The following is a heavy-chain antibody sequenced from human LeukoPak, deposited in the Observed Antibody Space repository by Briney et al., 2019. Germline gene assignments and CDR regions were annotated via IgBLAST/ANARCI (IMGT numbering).Heavy chain of an antibody. V-gene: IGHV4-4*07. Sequence: PSETLSLTCSFSGGSISCYYWSWIRQPAGKGLEWIGRVYTSGSTNYNPSLKSRVTMSVDTSKKQFSLKVSSVSAADTAIYYCARESKAVAGTFDYWGQGTLVTVSS. CDR1: GGSISCYY. CDR2: VYTSGST. CDR3: ARESKAVAGTFDY. D-gene: IGHD6-19*01. J-gene: IGHJ4*02.